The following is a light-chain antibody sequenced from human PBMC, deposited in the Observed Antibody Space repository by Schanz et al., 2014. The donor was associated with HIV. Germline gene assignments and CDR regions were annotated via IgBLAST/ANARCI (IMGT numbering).Light chain of an antibody. CDR1: SSNLGTNFQ. J-gene: IGLJ2*01. V-gene: IGLV1-40*01. CDR2: NNN. Sequence: QSVLTQPPSVSGAPGQRVTISCTGGSSNLGTNFQVHWYQQLPGTAPKLLIYNNNIRPSGVPDRFSGSKSGPSASLAITGLQPEDEADYFCQSYDKSLSVVIFGGGTKLTVL. CDR3: QSYDKSLSVVI.